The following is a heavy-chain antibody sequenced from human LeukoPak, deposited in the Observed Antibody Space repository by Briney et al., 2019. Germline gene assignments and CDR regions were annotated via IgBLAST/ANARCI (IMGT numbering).Heavy chain of an antibody. CDR1: GFSVSRNY. CDR2: IYSGGDA. V-gene: IGHV3-66*01. CDR3: ARRSGEGYFDY. J-gene: IGHJ4*02. D-gene: IGHD1-26*01. Sequence: GGSLRLSCEVSGFSVSRNYMTWVRQAPGKGLEWLSVIYSGGDAYYADSVKGRFIISRDDSKNTLYLQINSLRAEDTAVYYCARRSGEGYFDYWGQGPLVTVSS.